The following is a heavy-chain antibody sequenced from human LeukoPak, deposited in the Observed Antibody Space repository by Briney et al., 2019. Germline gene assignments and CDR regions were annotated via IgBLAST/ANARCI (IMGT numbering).Heavy chain of an antibody. CDR3: AGTSHYFHY. CDR2: IKHDGSVK. CDR1: GFTFTNSW. J-gene: IGHJ4*02. V-gene: IGHV3-7*01. Sequence: GGSLRLSCAASGFTFTNSWMSWVRQAPGKGLEWLANIKHDGSVKNYVDSVKGRFTISRDNAKNSVYLQMSSLRVEDTAVHFCAGTSHYFHYWGQGTLVTVSP.